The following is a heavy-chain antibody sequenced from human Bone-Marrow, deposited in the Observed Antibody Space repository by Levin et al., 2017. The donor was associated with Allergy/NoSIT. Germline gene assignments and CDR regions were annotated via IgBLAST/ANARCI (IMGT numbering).Heavy chain of an antibody. V-gene: IGHV4-59*01. J-gene: IGHJ2*01. CDR2: MYYSGST. D-gene: IGHD1-14*01. CDR1: GGSISRYS. CDR3: ARDSTTSWYWYFDL. Sequence: SETLSLTCTVSGGSISRYSWSWIRQPPGKGLEWIGYMYYSGSTNYNPSLNPSLQSRVSISADSSKNQFSLKLRSVTAADTAIYYCARDSTTSWYWYFDLWGRGALVTVSS.